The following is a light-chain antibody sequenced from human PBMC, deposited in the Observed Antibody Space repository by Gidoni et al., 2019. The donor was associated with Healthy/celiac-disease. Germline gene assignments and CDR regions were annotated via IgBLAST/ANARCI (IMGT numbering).Light chain of an antibody. J-gene: IGKJ1*01. CDR1: QSVSSY. Sequence: EIVLTQSPATLSLSPGERATLSCRASQSVSSYLAWYQQKPGQAPRLLTYDASSRATGNPARFSGSGSGTDFTLIISSLEPEDFAVYYCQQRGNWPPWTFGQGTKVEIK. CDR3: QQRGNWPPWT. V-gene: IGKV3-11*01. CDR2: DAS.